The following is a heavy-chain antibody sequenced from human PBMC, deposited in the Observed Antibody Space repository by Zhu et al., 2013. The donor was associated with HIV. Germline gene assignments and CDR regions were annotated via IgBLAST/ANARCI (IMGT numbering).Heavy chain of an antibody. Sequence: QVQLVQSGAEVKKPGASVKVSCKASGYTFINYGITWVRQAPGQGLEWMGWISTYNNNTHYAQKFQGRVTMTTDTSTTTVYMEVRSLRSDDTAVYYCARGGRFLVYGMDVWGQGTTVTVSS. CDR3: ARGGRFLVYGMDV. V-gene: IGHV1-18*01. J-gene: IGHJ6*02. CDR1: GYTFINYG. CDR2: ISTYNNNT. D-gene: IGHD3-3*01.